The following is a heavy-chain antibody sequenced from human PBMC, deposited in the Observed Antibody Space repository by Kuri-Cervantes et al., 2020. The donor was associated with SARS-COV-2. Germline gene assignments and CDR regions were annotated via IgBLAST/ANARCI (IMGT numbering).Heavy chain of an antibody. CDR1: GYSFSRYW. V-gene: IGHV5-51*01. CDR3: ARLLFWSGFVDS. CDR2: IYPADSET. J-gene: IGHJ4*02. Sequence: GESLKISCQGSGYSFSRYWIGWVRQMPGKGLEWMGIIYPADSETRYSPSFQGQVTISADKSTTTAYLQWSSLKASDTAMYYCARLLFWSGFVDSWGQGTLVTVSS. D-gene: IGHD3-3*01.